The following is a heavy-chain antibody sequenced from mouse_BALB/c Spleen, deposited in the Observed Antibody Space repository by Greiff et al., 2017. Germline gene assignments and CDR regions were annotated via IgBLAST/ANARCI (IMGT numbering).Heavy chain of an antibody. Sequence: EVMLVESGAELVRPGALVKLSCKASGFNIKDYYMHWVKQRPEQGLEWIGWIDPENGNTIYDPKFQGKASITADTSSNTAYLQLSSLTSEDTAVYYCARGYGYFDYWGQGTTLTVSS. CDR3: ARGYGYFDY. CDR1: GFNIKDYY. CDR2: IDPENGNT. V-gene: IGHV14-1*02. D-gene: IGHD1-1*01. J-gene: IGHJ2*01.